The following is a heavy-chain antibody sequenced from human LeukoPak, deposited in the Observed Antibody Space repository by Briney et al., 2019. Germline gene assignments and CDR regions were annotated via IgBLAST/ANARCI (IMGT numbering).Heavy chain of an antibody. CDR1: GGSISSYY. Sequence: PSETLSLTCTVSGGSISSYYWSWIRQPPGKGLEWIGRIYTSGSTNYNPSLKSRVTMSVDTSKNQFSLKLSSVTAADTAVYYCARDLMVRGVMDRHNWFDPWGQGTLVTVSS. D-gene: IGHD3-10*01. CDR2: IYTSGST. V-gene: IGHV4-4*07. CDR3: ARDLMVRGVMDRHNWFDP. J-gene: IGHJ5*02.